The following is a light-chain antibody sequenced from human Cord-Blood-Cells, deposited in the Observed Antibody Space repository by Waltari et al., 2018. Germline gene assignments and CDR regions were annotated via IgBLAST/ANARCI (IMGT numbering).Light chain of an antibody. J-gene: IGKJ3*01. Sequence: DIQMTQSPSSLSASVGDRVTITCRASQSISSYLNWYQQKPGKAPKLLIYAASSLQSGVPSRFRCSGSWTDFTLTISSLQPEDFATYYCQQSYSTPPFTFGPGTKVDIK. CDR1: QSISSY. CDR2: AAS. V-gene: IGKV1-39*01. CDR3: QQSYSTPPFT.